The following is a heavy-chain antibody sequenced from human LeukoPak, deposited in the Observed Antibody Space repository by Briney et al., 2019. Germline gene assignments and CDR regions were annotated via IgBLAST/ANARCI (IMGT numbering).Heavy chain of an antibody. V-gene: IGHV4-4*07. CDR2: IYTTGST. J-gene: IGHJ4*02. Sequence: SETLSLTCAVYGGSFSGYYWSWIRQPAGKGLEWIGRIYTTGSTYYNHFLKSRVTMAVDTSKNQFSLRLSSVTAADTAVYYCARDGFYDSSGYYYNWVFDYWGQGTLVTVSS. CDR3: ARDGFYDSSGYYYNWVFDY. D-gene: IGHD3-22*01. CDR1: GGSFSGYY.